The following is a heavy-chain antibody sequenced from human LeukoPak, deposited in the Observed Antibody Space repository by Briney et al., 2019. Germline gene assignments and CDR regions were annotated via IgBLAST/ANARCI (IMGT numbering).Heavy chain of an antibody. CDR2: INHSGST. CDR1: GFTFSSYA. V-gene: IGHV4-34*01. Sequence: GSLRLSCAASGFTFSSYAMSWVRQPPGKGLEWIGEINHSGSTNYNPSLKSRVTISVDTSKTQFTLKLTSVTAADTAVYYCARSPSGYRFDSWGQGTLVTVSS. CDR3: ARSPSGYRFDS. J-gene: IGHJ4*02. D-gene: IGHD3-22*01.